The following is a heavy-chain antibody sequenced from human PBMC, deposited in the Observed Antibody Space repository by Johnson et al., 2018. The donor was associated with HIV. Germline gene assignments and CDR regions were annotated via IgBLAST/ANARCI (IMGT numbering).Heavy chain of an antibody. V-gene: IGHV3-30*02. Sequence: QAQLVESGGGVVQPGGSLRLSCAASGFTFSNYGMHWVRQAPGKGLEWVAFIRYDGSHKYYVDSVKGRFTISRDNSKNTLYLQMNSLIAEDTAVYYCAKDLRGYSYCLGAFDIWGQGTMVTVSS. CDR2: IRYDGSHK. CDR3: AKDLRGYSYCLGAFDI. J-gene: IGHJ3*02. CDR1: GFTFSNYG. D-gene: IGHD5-18*01.